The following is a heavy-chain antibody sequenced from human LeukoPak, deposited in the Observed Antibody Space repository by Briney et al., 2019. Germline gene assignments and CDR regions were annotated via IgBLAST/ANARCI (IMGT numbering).Heavy chain of an antibody. CDR1: GGTFSSYA. CDR3: ARDAGYSSSWTDY. Sequence: ASVKVSCKASGGTFSSYAISWVRQAPGQGLEWMGRIIPTLGIANYAQKFQGRVTITADKSTSTAYMELSSLRSEDTAVYYCARDAGYSSSWTDYWGQGTLVTVSS. J-gene: IGHJ4*02. CDR2: IIPTLGIA. V-gene: IGHV1-69*04. D-gene: IGHD6-13*01.